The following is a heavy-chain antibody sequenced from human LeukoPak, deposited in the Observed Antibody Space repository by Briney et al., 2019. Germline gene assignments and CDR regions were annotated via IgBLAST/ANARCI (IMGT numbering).Heavy chain of an antibody. J-gene: IGHJ4*02. CDR1: GFSLSTSGVG. CDR2: IYWDDDK. D-gene: IGHD3-10*01. Sequence: SGPTLVKPTQTLTLTCTFSGFSLSTSGVGVGWIRQPPGKALEWLALIYWDDDKRYSPSLKSRLTVTKDTSKNQVVLTMTNMDPVETATYYCAHARETVSGNYWASFFDYWGQGTLVTVSS. V-gene: IGHV2-5*02. CDR3: AHARETVSGNYWASFFDY.